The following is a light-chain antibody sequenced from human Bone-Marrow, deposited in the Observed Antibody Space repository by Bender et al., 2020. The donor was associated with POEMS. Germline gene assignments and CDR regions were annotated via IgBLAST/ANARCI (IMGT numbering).Light chain of an antibody. CDR2: EDS. Sequence: SYELTQSPSVSVSPGQTAIITCSGDNLEEKYVCWFQQKPGQSPLLIVHEDSKRPSGISERFSGSNSGKTAALTISGTQAIDEADYYCQTWDSGVVFGGGTKLTVL. CDR3: QTWDSGVV. CDR1: NLEEKY. V-gene: IGLV3-1*01. J-gene: IGLJ2*01.